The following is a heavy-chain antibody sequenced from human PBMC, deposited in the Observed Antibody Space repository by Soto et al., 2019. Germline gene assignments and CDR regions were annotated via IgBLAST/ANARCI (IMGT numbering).Heavy chain of an antibody. Sequence: ASVKVSCKASGYTFTGYYMHWVRQAPGQGLEWMGWINPNSGGTNYAQKFQGWVTMTGDTSISTAYMELSRLRSDDTAVYYCARGGYSYGYGPYGMDVWGQWTTVTVSS. V-gene: IGHV1-2*04. J-gene: IGHJ6*02. D-gene: IGHD5-18*01. CDR1: GYTFTGYY. CDR2: INPNSGGT. CDR3: ARGGYSYGYGPYGMDV.